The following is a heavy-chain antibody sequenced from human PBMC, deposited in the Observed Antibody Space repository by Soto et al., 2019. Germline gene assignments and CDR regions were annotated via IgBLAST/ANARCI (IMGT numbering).Heavy chain of an antibody. Sequence: QVKLVQSGAEVKNPGASVKVYCKASGYTFTRYGIGWARQAPGQGLEWMGWINTYNGNTNYAQNVQGRVTLTTDTSTSTAYMELRSLRSNDTAIYYGSMVDVYVTPSPQDVWGQGTTFIVSS. CDR3: SMVDVYVTPSPQDV. CDR1: GYTFTRYG. CDR2: INTYNGNT. J-gene: IGHJ6*02. V-gene: IGHV1-18*01. D-gene: IGHD3-16*01.